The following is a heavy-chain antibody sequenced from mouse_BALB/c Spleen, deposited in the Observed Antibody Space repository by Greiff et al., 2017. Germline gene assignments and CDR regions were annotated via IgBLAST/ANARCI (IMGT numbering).Heavy chain of an antibody. CDR1: GFTFSSYA. CDR3: ARDYGSSPYYYAMDY. CDR2: ISSGGSYT. Sequence: EVQLVESGGGLVKPGGSLKLSCAASGFTFSSYAMSWVRQTPEKRLEWVATISSGGSYTYYPDSVKGRFTISRDNAKNTLYLQMSSLRSEDTAMYYCARDYGSSPYYYAMDYWGQGTSVTVSS. J-gene: IGHJ4*01. D-gene: IGHD1-1*01. V-gene: IGHV5-9-3*01.